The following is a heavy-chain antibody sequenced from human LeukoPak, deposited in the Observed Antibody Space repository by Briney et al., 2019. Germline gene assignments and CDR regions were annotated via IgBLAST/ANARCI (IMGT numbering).Heavy chain of an antibody. CDR3: AAAYSNYPGWFDP. J-gene: IGHJ5*02. D-gene: IGHD4-11*01. Sequence: PSETLSLTCTVSGGSISSYYWSWIRQPPGKGLEWIGYIYYSGSTNYNPSLKSRVTISVDTSKNQFSLKLSSVTAADTAVYYCAAAYSNYPGWFDPWGQGTLVTVSS. V-gene: IGHV4-59*01. CDR2: IYYSGST. CDR1: GGSISSYY.